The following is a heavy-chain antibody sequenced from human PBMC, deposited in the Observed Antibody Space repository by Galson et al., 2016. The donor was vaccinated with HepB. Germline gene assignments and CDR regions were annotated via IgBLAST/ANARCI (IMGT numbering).Heavy chain of an antibody. CDR2: IRGDGIVS. J-gene: IGHJ4*02. CDR3: SREMTGSYFD. V-gene: IGHV3-7*01. Sequence: SLRLSCAASGFTFNAHWMNWVRQAPGKGLEWVANIRGDGIVSYYAASVRGRFTSSSDNAKNSLYLQMNGLRVDETAVYYCSREMTGSYFDWGQGTLVTVSS. D-gene: IGHD3-10*01. CDR1: GFTFNAHW.